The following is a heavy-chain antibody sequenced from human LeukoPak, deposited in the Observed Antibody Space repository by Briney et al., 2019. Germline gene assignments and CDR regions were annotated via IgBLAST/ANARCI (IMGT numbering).Heavy chain of an antibody. Sequence: VGSLSLSCAASGFTFSKYWMLWVRQAPGKGLESVSRINTDGTVTTYADSVKGRFTVSRDNADNTMFLQMNSVRGEDTAVYYCATKQWLAPPPDSWGQGTPVTVSS. V-gene: IGHV3-74*01. CDR1: GFTFSKYW. J-gene: IGHJ4*02. CDR3: ATKQWLAPPPDS. CDR2: INTDGTVT. D-gene: IGHD6-19*01.